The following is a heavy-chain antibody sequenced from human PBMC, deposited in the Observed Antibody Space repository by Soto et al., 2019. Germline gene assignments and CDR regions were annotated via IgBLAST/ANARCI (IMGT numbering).Heavy chain of an antibody. CDR2: IYTSGST. V-gene: IGHV4-4*07. Sequence: QVQLQESGPGLVKPSETLSLTCTVSGGSISSYYWSWIRRPAGKGLEWIGRIYTSGSTNYNPALKSRVTMSVDTSKNQFSLKLSSVTAADTAVYYCARGAKEAYGDLFNYWGQGTLVTVSS. CDR1: GGSISSYY. J-gene: IGHJ4*02. D-gene: IGHD4-17*01. CDR3: ARGAKEAYGDLFNY.